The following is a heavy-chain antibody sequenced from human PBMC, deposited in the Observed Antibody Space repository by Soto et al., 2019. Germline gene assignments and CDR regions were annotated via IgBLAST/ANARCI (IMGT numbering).Heavy chain of an antibody. Sequence: EGSLRLSCAASGFTFRTYAMNWVRQAPGKGLEWISAISGSGSFTHYADSVRGRFTISRDNSQNQLYLQMNNLRGDDTAMYYCAKIPTGSGSSKFDYWGQGIQVTVSS. CDR1: GFTFRTYA. J-gene: IGHJ4*02. V-gene: IGHV3-23*01. D-gene: IGHD3-10*01. CDR2: ISGSGSFT. CDR3: AKIPTGSGSSKFDY.